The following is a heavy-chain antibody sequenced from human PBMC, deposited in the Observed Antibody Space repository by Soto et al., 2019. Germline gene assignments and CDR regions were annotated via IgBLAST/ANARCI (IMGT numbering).Heavy chain of an antibody. V-gene: IGHV1-24*01. J-gene: IGHJ6*01. CDR2: FDPEDGET. CDR3: ATEGFWSGYTYGMDV. D-gene: IGHD3-3*01. Sequence: GSVNGYFKISGYPITELSIHLGRKATGKGLEWMGGFDPEDGETIYAQKFQGRVTMTEDTSTDTAYMELSSLRSEDTAVYYCATEGFWSGYTYGMDVWGQGTTVTVSS. CDR1: GYPITELS.